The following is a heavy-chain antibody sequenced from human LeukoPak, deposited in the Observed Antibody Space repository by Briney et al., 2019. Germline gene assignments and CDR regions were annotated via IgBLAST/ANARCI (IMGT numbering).Heavy chain of an antibody. Sequence: GGSLRLSCAASGFTFSSYAMSWVRQAPGKGLEWVSGIGGSGVRTYYAESVKGRFTISRDNSKNTLYLQLNSLRAEDTAVYYCAKALIGGSGSSIAVVFYGMDVWGQGTTVTVSS. V-gene: IGHV3-23*01. CDR1: GFTFSSYA. D-gene: IGHD3-10*01. J-gene: IGHJ6*02. CDR3: AKALIGGSGSSIAVVFYGMDV. CDR2: IGGSGVRT.